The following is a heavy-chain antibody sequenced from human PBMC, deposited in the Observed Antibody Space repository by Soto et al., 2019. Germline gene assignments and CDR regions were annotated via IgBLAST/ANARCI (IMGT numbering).Heavy chain of an antibody. CDR1: GDSISSSHW. J-gene: IGHJ5*02. CDR3: TKDPPFDP. Sequence: SETLSLTCVVSGDSISSSHWWSWVRQPPGKGLEWIGEIYHSGSTNYNPSLKSRVTILVDKSKTQFSLTLKSVTAADTAVYYCTKDPPFDPWGPGTLVTVS. CDR2: IYHSGST. V-gene: IGHV4-4*02.